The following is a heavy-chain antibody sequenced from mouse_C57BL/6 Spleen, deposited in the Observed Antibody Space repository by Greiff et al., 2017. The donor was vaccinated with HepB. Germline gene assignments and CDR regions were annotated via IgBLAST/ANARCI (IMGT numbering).Heavy chain of an antibody. Sequence: QVQLKQPGAELVRPGSSVKLSCKASGYTFTSYWMHWVKQRPIQGLEWIGNIDPSDSETHYNQKFKDKATLTVDKSSSTAYMQLSSLTSEDSAVYYCARSSSGGGYYFDYWGQGTTLTVSS. CDR2: IDPSDSET. V-gene: IGHV1-52*01. D-gene: IGHD3-2*02. J-gene: IGHJ2*01. CDR1: GYTFTSYW. CDR3: ARSSSGGGYYFDY.